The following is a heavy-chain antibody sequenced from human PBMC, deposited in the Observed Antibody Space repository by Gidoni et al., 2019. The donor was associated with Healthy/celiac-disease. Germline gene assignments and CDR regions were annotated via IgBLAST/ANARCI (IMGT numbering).Heavy chain of an antibody. Sequence: EVQLLESGGGLVQPGVSLRLPWSAPGVPFSSDAMGWVRQAPGQGLEWVSAISGSGGSTYYADSVKGRFTISRDNSKNTLYLQMNSLRAEDTAVYYCAKGGGRFGEFGSYFDYWGQGTLVTVSS. V-gene: IGHV3-23*01. J-gene: IGHJ4*02. CDR2: ISGSGGST. CDR3: AKGGGRFGEFGSYFDY. CDR1: GVPFSSDA. D-gene: IGHD3-10*01.